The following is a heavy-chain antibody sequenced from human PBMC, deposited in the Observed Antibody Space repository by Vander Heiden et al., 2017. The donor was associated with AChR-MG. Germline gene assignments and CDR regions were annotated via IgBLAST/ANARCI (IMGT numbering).Heavy chain of an antibody. CDR1: GGTFRRYA. V-gene: IGHV1-69*01. CDR2: IIPIFGTA. J-gene: IGHJ6*02. CDR3: ARGSEENYYYGMDV. Sequence: QVQLVQSGAEVKKPGSSVKVSCKASGGTFRRYAISWVRQAPGQGLEWMGGIIPIFGTANYAQKFQGRVTITADESTSTAYMELSSLRSEDTAVYYCARGSEENYYYGMDVWGQGTTVTVSS. D-gene: IGHD2-15*01.